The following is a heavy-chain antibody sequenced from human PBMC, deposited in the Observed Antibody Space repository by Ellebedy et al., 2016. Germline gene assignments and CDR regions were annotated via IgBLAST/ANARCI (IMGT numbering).Heavy chain of an antibody. CDR2: IYYSGST. Sequence: SETLSLTCAVYGGSFSGYYWSWIRQPPGKGLEWIGYIYYSGSTNYNPSLKSRVTISVDTSKNQFSLKLSSVTAADTAVYYCARDITMVRGEDWFDPWGQGTLVTVSS. CDR1: GGSFSGYY. V-gene: IGHV4-59*01. J-gene: IGHJ5*02. CDR3: ARDITMVRGEDWFDP. D-gene: IGHD3-10*01.